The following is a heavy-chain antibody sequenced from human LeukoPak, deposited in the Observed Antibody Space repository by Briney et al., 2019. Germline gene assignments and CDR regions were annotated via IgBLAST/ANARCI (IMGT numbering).Heavy chain of an antibody. Sequence: GGSLRLSCAASGFTFSSYAMSWVRQAPGKGLEWVSAISGSGGSTYYADSVKGRFTISRDNAKNSLYLQMNSLRAEDTAVYYCARGGDIVATIRSWIDYWGQGTLVTVSS. CDR1: GFTFSSYA. CDR3: ARGGDIVATIRSWIDY. CDR2: ISGSGGST. V-gene: IGHV3-23*01. D-gene: IGHD5-12*01. J-gene: IGHJ4*02.